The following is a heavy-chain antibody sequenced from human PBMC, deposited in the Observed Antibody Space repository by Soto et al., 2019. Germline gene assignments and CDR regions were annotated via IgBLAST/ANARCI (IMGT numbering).Heavy chain of an antibody. CDR1: GFTFSDYY. D-gene: IGHD2-2*01. CDR3: ARARSMPRVWFDP. Sequence: LRLSCAASGFTFSDYYISWIRQAPGKGLEWVSYISSGGTTIYYADSVKGRFTISRDNAKNSLYLQINSLRAEDTAVYYCARARSMPRVWFDPWGQGTLVTVSS. CDR2: ISSGGTTI. J-gene: IGHJ5*02. V-gene: IGHV3-11*01.